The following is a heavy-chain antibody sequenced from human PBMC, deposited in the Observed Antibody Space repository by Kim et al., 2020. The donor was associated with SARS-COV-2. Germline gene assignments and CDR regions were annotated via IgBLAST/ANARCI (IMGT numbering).Heavy chain of an antibody. J-gene: IGHJ4*02. CDR3: TKYTAYYFDF. D-gene: IGHD5-18*01. Sequence: GTAEYAASVKGRFTISRDDSRGITDLQMNSLKTEDTAVYFCTKYTAYYFDFWGQGTLVTVSS. V-gene: IGHV3-49*02. CDR2: GTA.